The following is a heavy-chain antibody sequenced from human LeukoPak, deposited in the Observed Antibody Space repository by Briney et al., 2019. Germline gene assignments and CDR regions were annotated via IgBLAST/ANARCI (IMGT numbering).Heavy chain of an antibody. Sequence: GGSLRLSCAASGFTFSSYRMSWVRQAPGKGLEWVANIKQDGSEKYYVDSVKGRFTISRDNAKNSLYLQMNSLRAEDTAVYYCSRDKIVGATNFDYWGQGTPVTVSS. D-gene: IGHD1-26*01. CDR3: SRDKIVGATNFDY. CDR2: IKQDGSEK. V-gene: IGHV3-7*03. CDR1: GFTFSSYR. J-gene: IGHJ4*02.